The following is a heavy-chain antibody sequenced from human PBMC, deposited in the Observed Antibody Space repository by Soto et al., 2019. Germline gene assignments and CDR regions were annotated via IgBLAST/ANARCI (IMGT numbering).Heavy chain of an antibody. CDR2: ISYSGSA. Sequence: SETLTLTCTVSGGSISSGNYYWSWIRQPPGKGLEWIGFISYSGSAYYNPSLKSRVTISVDTSKNQFSLNLSFVTAADTAVYYCATMGTPATGLYYFDYWGQGTLVTVSS. CDR3: ATMGTPATGLYYFDY. V-gene: IGHV4-30-4*01. D-gene: IGHD2-15*01. J-gene: IGHJ4*02. CDR1: GGSISSGNYY.